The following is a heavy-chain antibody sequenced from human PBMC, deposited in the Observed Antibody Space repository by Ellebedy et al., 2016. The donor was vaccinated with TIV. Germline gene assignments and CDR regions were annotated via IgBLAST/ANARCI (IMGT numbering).Heavy chain of an antibody. D-gene: IGHD2-8*01. CDR3: AGQYETPHNWFDP. V-gene: IGHV4-31*03. CDR2: IYYSGST. J-gene: IGHJ5*02. Sequence: MPSETLSLTCTVSGGSISSGGYYWSWIRQHPGKGLEWIGYIYYSGSTYYNPSLKSRVTISVDTSKNQFSLTLSSVTAADTAVYYCAGQYETPHNWFDPWGQGTLVTVSS. CDR1: GGSISSGGYY.